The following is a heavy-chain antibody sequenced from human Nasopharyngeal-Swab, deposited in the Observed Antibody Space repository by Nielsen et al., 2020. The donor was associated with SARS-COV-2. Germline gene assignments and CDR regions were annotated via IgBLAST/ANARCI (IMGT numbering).Heavy chain of an antibody. J-gene: IGHJ3*02. CDR1: RFTFSGST. Sequence: GGSLRLSCAASRFTFSGSTMHWVRQASGKWMAWVGRIRSKADNYATAYAASVKGRFIISRDDSKNTAYLQMNSLKTEDTAVYYCARVNPVSGSYYDAFDIWGQGTMVTVSS. CDR2: IRSKADNYAT. D-gene: IGHD1-26*01. V-gene: IGHV3-73*01. CDR3: ARVNPVSGSYYDAFDI.